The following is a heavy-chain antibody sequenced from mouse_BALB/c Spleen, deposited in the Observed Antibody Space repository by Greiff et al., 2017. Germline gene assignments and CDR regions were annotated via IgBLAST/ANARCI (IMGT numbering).Heavy chain of an antibody. CDR3: ARGMITTLYAMDY. D-gene: IGHD2-4*01. Sequence: EVQLQQSGAELVKPGASVKLSCTASGFNIKDTYMHWVKQRPEQGLEWIGRIDPANGNTKYDPKFQGKATITADTSSNTAYLQLSSLTSEDTAVYYCARGMITTLYAMDYWGQGTSVTVSS. J-gene: IGHJ4*01. V-gene: IGHV14-3*02. CDR2: IDPANGNT. CDR1: GFNIKDTY.